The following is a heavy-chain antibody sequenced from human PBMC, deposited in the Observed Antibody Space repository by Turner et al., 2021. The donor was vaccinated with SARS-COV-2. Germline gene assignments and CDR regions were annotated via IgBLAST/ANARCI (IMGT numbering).Heavy chain of an antibody. CDR1: GFTFSIYG. D-gene: IGHD1-26*01. Sequence: QVQLVESGGGVVQPGRSLRLSCAASGFTFSIYGMHWVRKAPGKGLGWVAVIPYEESNKYYADSVKGRFTTSRDNSKNTLYLKINSLRAEDTAVYYCATEEWGRPDPKNSYGMDVWGQGPRSPSP. J-gene: IGHJ6*02. CDR2: IPYEESNK. CDR3: ATEEWGRPDPKNSYGMDV. V-gene: IGHV3-30*03.